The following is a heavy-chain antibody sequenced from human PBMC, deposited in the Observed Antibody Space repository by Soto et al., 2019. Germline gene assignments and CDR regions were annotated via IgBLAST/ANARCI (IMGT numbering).Heavy chain of an antibody. V-gene: IGHV3-30*18. CDR1: GFTFSSYG. D-gene: IGHD6-13*01. Sequence: GGSLRLSCAASGFTFSSYGMHWVRQAPGKGLEWVAVISYDGSNKYYADSVKGRFTISRDNSKNTLYLQMNSLRAEDTAVYYCAKGATAAGGYYYYYGMDVWGQGTTVTVSS. CDR2: ISYDGSNK. J-gene: IGHJ6*02. CDR3: AKGATAAGGYYYYYGMDV.